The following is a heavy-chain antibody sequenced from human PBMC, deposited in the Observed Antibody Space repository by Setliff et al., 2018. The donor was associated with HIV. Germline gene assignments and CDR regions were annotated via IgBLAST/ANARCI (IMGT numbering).Heavy chain of an antibody. D-gene: IGHD4-17*01. Sequence: SETLSLTCAVYGGSLSGYYWSWIRQAPGKGLEWIGEINHSGSTNYNPSLKSRVTISVDTSKNQFSLKLSSVTAADTAVYYCARGSTGNDYWGQGTLVTVSS. J-gene: IGHJ4*02. CDR2: INHSGST. CDR3: ARGSTGNDY. CDR1: GGSLSGYY. V-gene: IGHV4-34*01.